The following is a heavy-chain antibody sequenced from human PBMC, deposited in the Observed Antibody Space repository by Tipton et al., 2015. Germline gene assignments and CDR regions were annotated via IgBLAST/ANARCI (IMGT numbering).Heavy chain of an antibody. V-gene: IGHV3-7*01. CDR3: ARGGYCSGGRCDKYSGTDV. Sequence: SLRLSCAASGFTFSSYWMSWVRQAPGKGLEWVANIKQDGSEGYYVDSVKGRFTISRDNAKNSLYLQMSSLRGEDTAVYYCARGGYCSGGRCDKYSGTDVWGPGTTVTVSS. D-gene: IGHD2-15*01. J-gene: IGHJ6*02. CDR1: GFTFSSYW. CDR2: IKQDGSEG.